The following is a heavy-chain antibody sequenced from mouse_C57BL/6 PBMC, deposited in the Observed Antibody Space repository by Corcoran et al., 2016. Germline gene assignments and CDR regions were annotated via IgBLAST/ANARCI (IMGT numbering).Heavy chain of an antibody. D-gene: IGHD1-1*01. CDR1: GYTFTDYY. Sequence: QVQLKQSGAELVRPGASVKLSYKASGYTFTDYYINWVKQRPGQGLEWIARIYPGSGNTYYNEKFKGKATLTAEKSSSTAYMQLSSLTSEDSAVYFCARSNYGTPYYFDYWGQGTTLTVSS. CDR3: ARSNYGTPYYFDY. CDR2: IYPGSGNT. J-gene: IGHJ2*01. V-gene: IGHV1-76*01.